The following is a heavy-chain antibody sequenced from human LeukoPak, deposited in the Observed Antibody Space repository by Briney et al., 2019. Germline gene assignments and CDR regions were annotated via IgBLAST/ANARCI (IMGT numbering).Heavy chain of an antibody. D-gene: IGHD4-17*01. CDR3: TKEIRTAAS. CDR1: GFTFSSYA. Sequence: GGSLRLSCAASGFTFSSYAMHWVRQAPGKGLEYVSAISSNGGSTYYANSVKGRFTISRDNSKNTVYLQINSLRADDTGIYYCTKEIRTAASWGQGTLVTVSS. J-gene: IGHJ5*02. V-gene: IGHV3-64*01. CDR2: ISSNGGST.